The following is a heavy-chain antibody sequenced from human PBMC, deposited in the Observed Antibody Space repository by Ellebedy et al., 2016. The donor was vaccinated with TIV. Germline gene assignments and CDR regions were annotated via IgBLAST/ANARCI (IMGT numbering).Heavy chain of an antibody. CDR3: ARGVLNSGYYSDY. CDR2: VSSDVTRP. D-gene: IGHD3-22*01. Sequence: GESLKISCAASGFSLSTYWMHWVRQVPGKGLEWVSRVSSDVTRPTYADSVMGRFIISRANAKSTVYLQMFSLRPEDTAVYYCARGVLNSGYYSDYWGRGTLVTVSS. J-gene: IGHJ4*02. V-gene: IGHV3-74*01. CDR1: GFSLSTYW.